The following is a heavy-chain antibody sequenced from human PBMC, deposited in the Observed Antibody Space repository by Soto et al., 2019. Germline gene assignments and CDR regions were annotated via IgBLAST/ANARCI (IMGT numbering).Heavy chain of an antibody. CDR1: GYTFTGSY. V-gene: IGHV1-2*04. CDR2: INPNSGGT. CDR3: AKRGVSDYYGLDV. Sequence: ASVKVSCKASGYTFTGSYMQWVIQSSGQGLEWMGWINPNSGGTNYAQKFQGWVTMTRDTSISTAYMELSRLRSDDTAVYYCAKRGVSDYYGLDVWGQGTSVPVSS. D-gene: IGHD1-1*01. J-gene: IGHJ6*01.